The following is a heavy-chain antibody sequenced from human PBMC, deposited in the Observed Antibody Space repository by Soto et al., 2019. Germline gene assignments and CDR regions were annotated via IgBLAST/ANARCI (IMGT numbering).Heavy chain of an antibody. Sequence: QVQLVESGGGVVQPGRSLKLSCAASGFTFSNYAIHWVRQAPGKGLEWVAVIASDGKDKRYADSVKGRFTISRDNSKNPVYLQMNSLRGEDTAVYYCAKDGAIAAAAYFFDYWGQGSLVTVSS. CDR3: AKDGAIAAAAYFFDY. CDR1: GFTFSNYA. J-gene: IGHJ4*02. V-gene: IGHV3-30*18. CDR2: IASDGKDK. D-gene: IGHD6-13*01.